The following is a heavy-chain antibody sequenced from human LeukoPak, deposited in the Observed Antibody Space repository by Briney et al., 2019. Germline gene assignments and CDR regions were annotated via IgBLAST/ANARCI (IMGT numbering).Heavy chain of an antibody. J-gene: IGHJ4*02. V-gene: IGHV3-48*03. CDR2: ISGSGNTI. CDR1: GFTFSSFE. CDR3: ARDRVGRYFDWPGLTT. Sequence: GGSLRLSCAASGFTFSSFEMNWVRQAPGKGLEWVSYISGSGNTIYYAESVKGRFTISRDNAKNSVNLQMNSLRDEGTAVYYCARDRVGRYFDWPGLTTGGQGTLVTVSS. D-gene: IGHD3-9*01.